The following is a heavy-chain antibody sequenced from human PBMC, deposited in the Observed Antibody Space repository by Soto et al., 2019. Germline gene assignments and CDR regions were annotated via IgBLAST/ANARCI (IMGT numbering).Heavy chain of an antibody. J-gene: IGHJ2*01. CDR2: IIPIFGTV. CDR3: ARGNHRWLQLWYFDL. CDR1: GGTFSNYP. Sequence: QVQLVQSGAEVKKPGSSVKVSCKASGGTFSNYPISWVRQAPGQGLEWMGGIIPIFGTVNYAQKFQGRVTITAGESTSTAYMELSSLISEDTAVYYCARGNHRWLQLWYFDLWGRGTLVTVSS. V-gene: IGHV1-69*12. D-gene: IGHD5-12*01.